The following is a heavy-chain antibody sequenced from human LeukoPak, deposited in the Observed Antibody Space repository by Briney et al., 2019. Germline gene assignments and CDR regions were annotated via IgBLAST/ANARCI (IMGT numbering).Heavy chain of an antibody. V-gene: IGHV4-59*12. J-gene: IGHJ6*02. CDR2: IYYSGST. CDR1: GASISSYF. Sequence: SETLSLTCTVSGASISSYFWSWIRQPPGKGLEWIGYIYYSGSTNYNPSLKSRVTISVDTSKNQFSLKLSSVTAADTAVYYCARDMVRGVISPRAYGMDVWGQGTTVTVSS. D-gene: IGHD3-10*01. CDR3: ARDMVRGVISPRAYGMDV.